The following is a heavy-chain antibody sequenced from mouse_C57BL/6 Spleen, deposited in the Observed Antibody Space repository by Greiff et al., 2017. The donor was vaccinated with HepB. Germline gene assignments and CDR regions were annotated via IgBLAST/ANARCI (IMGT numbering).Heavy chain of an antibody. J-gene: IGHJ1*03. CDR3: ARRGVWNCEGYWYFDV. CDR1: GYTFTSYW. CDR2: IDPNSGGT. Sequence: QVQLQQPGAELVKPGASVKLSCKASGYTFTSYWMHWVKQRPGRGLEWIGRIDPNSGGTKYNEKFKSKATLTVDKPSSTAYMQLSSLTSEDSAVYYCARRGVWNCEGYWYFDVWGTGTTVTVSS. V-gene: IGHV1-72*01. D-gene: IGHD4-1*01.